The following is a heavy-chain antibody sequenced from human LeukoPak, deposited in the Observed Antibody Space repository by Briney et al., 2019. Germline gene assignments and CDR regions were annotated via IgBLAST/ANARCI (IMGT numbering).Heavy chain of an antibody. CDR3: ARGIAAPGGRWFDP. Sequence: GASVKVSCKASGYTFTDYYMHWVRQAPGQGLEWMGWINPNSGGTNYAQQFQGRVTMTRDTSISTTYMELGNLRSDDTAVYYCARGIAAPGGRWFDPWGQGTLVTVSS. CDR2: INPNSGGT. D-gene: IGHD6-13*01. J-gene: IGHJ5*02. CDR1: GYTFTDYY. V-gene: IGHV1-2*02.